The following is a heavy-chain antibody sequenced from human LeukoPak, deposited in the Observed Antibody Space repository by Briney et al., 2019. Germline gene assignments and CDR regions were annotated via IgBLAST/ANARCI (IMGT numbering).Heavy chain of an antibody. CDR3: ARGLVVRGVIIIGNWFDP. J-gene: IGHJ5*02. CDR2: INHSGSS. D-gene: IGHD3-10*01. CDR1: GGSFSGYF. V-gene: IGHV4-34*01. Sequence: SETLSLTCAVYGGSFSGYFWSWIRQPPGKGLEWIGEINHSGSSNYNPSLKSRVTISVDTSKNQFSLNLSSVTAADTAVYYCARGLVVRGVIIIGNWFDPWGQGTLVTVSS.